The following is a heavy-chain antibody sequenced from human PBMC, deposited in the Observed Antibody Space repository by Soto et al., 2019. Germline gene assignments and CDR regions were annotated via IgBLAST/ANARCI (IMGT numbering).Heavy chain of an antibody. V-gene: IGHV3-73*01. CDR3: TRHTADV. D-gene: IGHD5-18*01. Sequence: EVPLVESGGGLVQPGGSLKLSCAASGFTFSGSAMHWVRQASGKGLEWVGRIRSKANNYATAYAESVKGRFTISRDDSKNTAYLQMNSLKTEDTAVYYCTRHTADVWGQGTTVTVSS. CDR2: IRSKANNYAT. CDR1: GFTFSGSA. J-gene: IGHJ6*02.